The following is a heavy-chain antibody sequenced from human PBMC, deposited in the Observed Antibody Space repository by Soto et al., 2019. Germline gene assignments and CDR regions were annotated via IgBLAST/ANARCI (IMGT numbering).Heavy chain of an antibody. V-gene: IGHV4-31*03. Sequence: PSETLSLTCTVSGGSISSGGYYWSWIRQHPGKGLEWIGYIYYSGSTYYNPSLKSRVTISVDTSKNQFSLKLSSVTAADTAVYCCGANYWGVCYCSFCDYYYGMDVWGLGTTVTVSS. J-gene: IGHJ6*02. CDR1: GGSISSGGYY. CDR3: GANYWGVCYCSFCDYYYGMDV. CDR2: IYYSGST. D-gene: IGHD2-8*01.